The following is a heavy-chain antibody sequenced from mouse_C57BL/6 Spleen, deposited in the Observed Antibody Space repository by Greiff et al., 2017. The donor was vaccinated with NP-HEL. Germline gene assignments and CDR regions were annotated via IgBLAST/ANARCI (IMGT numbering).Heavy chain of an antibody. Sequence: VQLQQSGPGLVKPSQSLSLTCSVTGYSITSGYYWNWIRQFPGNKLEWMGYISYDGSNNYNPSLKNRISITRDTSKNQFFLKLNSVTTEDTATYYCARDRAHYYCSSYDWFAYWGQGTLVTVSA. CDR1: GYSITSGYY. J-gene: IGHJ3*01. CDR3: ARDRAHYYCSSYDWFAY. CDR2: ISYDGSN. V-gene: IGHV3-6*01. D-gene: IGHD1-1*01.